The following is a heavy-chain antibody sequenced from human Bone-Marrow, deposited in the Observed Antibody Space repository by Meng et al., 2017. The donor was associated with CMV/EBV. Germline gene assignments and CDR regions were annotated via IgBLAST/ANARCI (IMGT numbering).Heavy chain of an antibody. V-gene: IGHV1-18*01. J-gene: IGHJ5*02. CDR2: ISAEDGHT. D-gene: IGHD3-16*01. CDR3: VRDWLDSAYDCFDP. CDR1: GYTFTRYG. Sequence: ASVKVSCKASGYTFTRYGISWVRQAPGQGLGWMGWISAEDGHTNFARRFQDRVSMTTDTSTTTVYMELRSLRSDDTAVYYCVRDWLDSAYDCFDPWGQGTLVTVSS.